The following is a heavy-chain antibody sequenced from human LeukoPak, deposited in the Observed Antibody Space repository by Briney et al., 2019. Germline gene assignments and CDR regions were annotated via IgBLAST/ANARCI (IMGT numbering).Heavy chain of an antibody. J-gene: IGHJ1*01. V-gene: IGHV4-39*01. CDR2: IYDSGST. Sequence: SETLSLTCTVSGGSIRSSYYYWGWIRQPPGKGLEWIGSIYDSGSTYYNPSLKSRVTISVDTSKNQFSLKLNSVTAADTAVYYCARGGGSRFWTQYFQHWGQGTLVTVSS. D-gene: IGHD3-3*01. CDR3: ARGGGSRFWTQYFQH. CDR1: GGSIRSSYYY.